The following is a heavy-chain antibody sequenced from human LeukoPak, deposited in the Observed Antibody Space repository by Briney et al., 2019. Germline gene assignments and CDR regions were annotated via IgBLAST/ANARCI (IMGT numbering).Heavy chain of an antibody. CDR3: ATSWYYDSSGYYPIDY. J-gene: IGHJ4*02. D-gene: IGHD3-22*01. CDR2: INSDGSWT. CDR1: GNYW. Sequence: GGSLRLSCAASGNYWMHWVRQAPGKGLVWVSHINSDGSWTSYADSVKGRFTISKDNAKNTVYLQMNSLRAEDTAVYYCATSWYYDSSGYYPIDYWGQGTLVTVSS. V-gene: IGHV3-74*01.